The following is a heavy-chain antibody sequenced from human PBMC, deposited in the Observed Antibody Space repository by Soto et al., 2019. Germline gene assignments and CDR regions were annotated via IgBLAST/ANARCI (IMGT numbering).Heavy chain of an antibody. Sequence: QVQLEQWGAGLLKPSETLSLTCAVYGGSFSGYYWRWIRQPPGKGLEWIGEINHSGSTNYNPSLKSRITISVDTSKNQFSLNLYTVTAADTAVYYCARGMWRRQSCDYWVQGTLVTVSS. CDR2: INHSGST. CDR1: GGSFSGYY. CDR3: ARGMWRRQSCDY. J-gene: IGHJ4*02. D-gene: IGHD5-12*01. V-gene: IGHV4-34*02.